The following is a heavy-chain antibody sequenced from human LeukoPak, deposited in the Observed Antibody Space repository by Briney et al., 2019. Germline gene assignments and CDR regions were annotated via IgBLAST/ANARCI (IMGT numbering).Heavy chain of an antibody. CDR3: ASDSGYSNGYVLQH. CDR2: ISYGATT. J-gene: IGHJ4*02. CDR1: GASISSGGYY. V-gene: IGHV4-31*03. Sequence: SQTLSLTCTVSGASISSGGYYWSWIRQLPGGGLEWIGYISYGATTSTHPSLKSRVTISADTSKNQFSLRLTSLTAVDTAVYYCASDSGYSNGYVLQHWGQGTLVTVSS. D-gene: IGHD5-18*01.